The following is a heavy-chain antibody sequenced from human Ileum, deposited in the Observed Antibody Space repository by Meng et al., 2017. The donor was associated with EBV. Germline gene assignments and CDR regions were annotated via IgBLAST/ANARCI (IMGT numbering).Heavy chain of an antibody. D-gene: IGHD6-13*01. J-gene: IGHJ4*02. CDR2: ISTNTGNP. Sequence: KKPGAQVKVPYNASGYNFIRNRINWVGQAPLQWLEWMGWISTNTGNPTYAQGFAGRFVFSLDTSVSTAYLQISGLKAEDTAIYYCVRDSGYTRSWSGDYWGQGTLVTVSS. CDR3: VRDSGYTRSWSGDY. V-gene: IGHV7-4-1*02. CDR1: GYNFIRNR.